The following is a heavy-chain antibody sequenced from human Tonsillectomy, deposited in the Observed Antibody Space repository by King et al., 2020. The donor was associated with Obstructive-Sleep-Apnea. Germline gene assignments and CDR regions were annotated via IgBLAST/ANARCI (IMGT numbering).Heavy chain of an antibody. D-gene: IGHD3-22*01. CDR3: ARETYYDSSGYDY. CDR1: GFTFSSYA. V-gene: IGHV3-30*04. Sequence: VQLVESGGGVVQPGRSLRLSCAASGFTFSSYAMHWVRQAPGKGLEGVAVISYDGSNKYYADSVKGRFTISRDNSKNTLYVQMNSLRGEDTAVYYCARETYYDSSGYDYWGQGTLVTVSS. CDR2: ISYDGSNK. J-gene: IGHJ4*02.